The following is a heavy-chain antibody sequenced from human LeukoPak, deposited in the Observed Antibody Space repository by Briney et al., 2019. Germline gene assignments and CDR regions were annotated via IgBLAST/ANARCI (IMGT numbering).Heavy chain of an antibody. Sequence: PSGTLSLTCTVSGGSITSYYWSWIRQPPGRGLEWIGYIYYSGSTNYNPSLKSRVTMSVDTSKNQFSLKLTSVTAADTAVYYCARHEPYSSNWADFDYWGQGTLVTVSS. CDR2: IYYSGST. V-gene: IGHV4-59*08. CDR1: GGSITSYY. J-gene: IGHJ4*02. D-gene: IGHD6-13*01. CDR3: ARHEPYSSNWADFDY.